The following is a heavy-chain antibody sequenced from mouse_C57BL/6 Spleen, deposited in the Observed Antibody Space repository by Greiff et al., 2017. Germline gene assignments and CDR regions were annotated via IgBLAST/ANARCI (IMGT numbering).Heavy chain of an antibody. J-gene: IGHJ2*01. D-gene: IGHD4-1*01. CDR3: AREGANCLDY. CDR2: ISSGGSYT. Sequence: EVKLVESGGDLVKPGGSLKLSCAASGFTFSSYGMSWVRQTPDKRLEWVATISSGGSYTYYPDSVKGRFTISRDNAKNTQYLQRSSLESEDTAMYYCAREGANCLDYWGQGTTRTVSS. CDR1: GFTFSSYG. V-gene: IGHV5-6*01.